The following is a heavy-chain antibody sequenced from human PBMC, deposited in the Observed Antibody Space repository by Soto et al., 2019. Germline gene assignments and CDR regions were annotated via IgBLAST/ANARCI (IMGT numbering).Heavy chain of an antibody. J-gene: IGHJ4*02. CDR2: SSNSGTFT. D-gene: IGHD3-10*02. CDR1: VFTVSDHY. Sequence: GSLRVSCAASVFTVSDHYVGWIRQAPGKGLEWVSFSSNSGTFTKYADSVKGRFTISRDNAKNSLYLQINSLRGEDTAIYFCARSGDNYNVLDYWGPGTPVTVS. V-gene: IGHV3-11*03. CDR3: ARSGDNYNVLDY.